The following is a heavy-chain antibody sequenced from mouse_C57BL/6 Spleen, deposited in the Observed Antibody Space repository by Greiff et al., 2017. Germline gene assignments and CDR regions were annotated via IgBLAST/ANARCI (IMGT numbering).Heavy chain of an antibody. V-gene: IGHV1-64*01. Sequence: QVQLQQPGAELVKPGASVKLSCKASGYTFTSYWMHWVKQRPGQGLEWIGMIHPNSGSTNYNEKFKSKATLTVDKSSSTAYMQLSSLTSEDSAVYCCTRRDYSDWYFDVWGTGTTVTVSS. CDR1: GYTFTSYW. D-gene: IGHD2-12*01. CDR2: IHPNSGST. CDR3: TRRDYSDWYFDV. J-gene: IGHJ1*03.